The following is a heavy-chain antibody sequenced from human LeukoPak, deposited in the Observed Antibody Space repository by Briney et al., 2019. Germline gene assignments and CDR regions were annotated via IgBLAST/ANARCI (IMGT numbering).Heavy chain of an antibody. CDR1: GGSIRSYY. V-gene: IGHV4-59*12. J-gene: IGHJ4*02. Sequence: SETLSLTCTVSGGSIRSYYWSWIRQPPGKGLEWIGYINYSGSTNYNPSLKSRVTISVDTSKNQFSLKLSSVTAADTAVYYCAREDGYSTFDYWGQGTLVTVSS. CDR2: INYSGST. D-gene: IGHD5-24*01. CDR3: AREDGYSTFDY.